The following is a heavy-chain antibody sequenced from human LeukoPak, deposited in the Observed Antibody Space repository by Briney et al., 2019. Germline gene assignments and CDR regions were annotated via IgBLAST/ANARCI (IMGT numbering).Heavy chain of an antibody. CDR3: ARERPGEDTFDI. CDR2: ISTSDTTI. D-gene: IGHD7-27*01. Sequence: GGSLRLSCAASGFTFSSYKMNWVRQAPGKGLEWVSYISTSDTTIYYADSVKGRFIISRDNAKNSLYLQMNSLRTEDTAIYYCARERPGEDTFDIWGQGTMVTVSS. CDR1: GFTFSSYK. V-gene: IGHV3-48*03. J-gene: IGHJ3*02.